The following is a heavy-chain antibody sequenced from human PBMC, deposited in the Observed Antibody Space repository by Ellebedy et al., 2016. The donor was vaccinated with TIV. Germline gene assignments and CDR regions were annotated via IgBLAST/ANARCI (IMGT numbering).Heavy chain of an antibody. Sequence: GGSLRLSCAASGFTFSSYNIIWVRHAPGKWLEWISFISSDTLTTEYADSVKGRFTISRDNAKNSVYLQMKSLRAEDTAVYFCARDMGRWLQFLGFWGPGTLVTVS. D-gene: IGHD5-24*01. V-gene: IGHV3-48*04. CDR2: ISSDTLTT. CDR3: ARDMGRWLQFLGF. J-gene: IGHJ4*02. CDR1: GFTFSSYN.